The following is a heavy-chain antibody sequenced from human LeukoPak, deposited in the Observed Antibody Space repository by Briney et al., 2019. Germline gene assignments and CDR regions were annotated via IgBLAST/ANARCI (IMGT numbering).Heavy chain of an antibody. D-gene: IGHD6-19*01. Sequence: SETLSLTCAVYGGSFSGYYWSWIRQPPGKGLEWIGEINHSGSTNYNPSLKSRVTISVDTSKNQFSLKLSSVTAADTAVYYCARDLQWHGAFDIWGQGTMVTVSS. CDR1: GGSFSGYY. V-gene: IGHV4-34*01. J-gene: IGHJ3*02. CDR3: ARDLQWHGAFDI. CDR2: INHSGST.